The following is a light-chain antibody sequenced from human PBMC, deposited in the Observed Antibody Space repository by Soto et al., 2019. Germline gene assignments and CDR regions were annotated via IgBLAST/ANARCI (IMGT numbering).Light chain of an antibody. J-gene: IGKJ1*01. CDR2: DAS. Sequence: IQMTQSPSSPAASVGDRITITCRASQTISTYVNWYRQKSGAAPELLLYDASTLQSGVPSRFSGGASGTDFTLTISSLQLEDFATYYCQQTYNTPLTFGQGTKVDIK. CDR1: QTISTY. CDR3: QQTYNTPLT. V-gene: IGKV1-39*01.